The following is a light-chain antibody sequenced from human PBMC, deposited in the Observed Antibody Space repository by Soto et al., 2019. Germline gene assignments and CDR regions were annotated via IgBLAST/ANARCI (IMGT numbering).Light chain of an antibody. CDR1: QRVSSH. CDR2: GAS. V-gene: IGKV3-20*01. Sequence: ETVMTQSPVTLSVSPGDTATLSCRASQRVSSHLAWYQQRPGQAPRLLIYGASSRATGIPDRFSGSGSGTDFTLTISRLEPEDFALYYCQQYGNSPPLTFGGGTKVDIK. J-gene: IGKJ4*01. CDR3: QQYGNSPPLT.